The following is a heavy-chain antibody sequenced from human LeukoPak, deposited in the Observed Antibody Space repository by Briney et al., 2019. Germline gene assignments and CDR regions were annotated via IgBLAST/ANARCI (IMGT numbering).Heavy chain of an antibody. CDR2: IYPGDSDT. D-gene: IGHD4-17*01. CDR3: ARLPDYGDYVSAFDI. V-gene: IGHV5-51*01. CDR1: GYRFTSYW. Sequence: GESLKISCKGSGYRFTSYWIGWVRQMPGKGLEWMGIIYPGDSDTRYRPSFQGQVTISADKSISTAYLQWSSLKASDTAMYYCARLPDYGDYVSAFDIWGQGTIVTVSS. J-gene: IGHJ3*02.